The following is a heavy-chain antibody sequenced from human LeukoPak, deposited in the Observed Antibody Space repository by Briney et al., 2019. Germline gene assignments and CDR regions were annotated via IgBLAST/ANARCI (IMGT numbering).Heavy chain of an antibody. CDR2: ISYDGSNK. V-gene: IGHV3-30*04. Sequence: GGSLRLSCAASGFTFSSYAMHWVRQAPGKGLEWVAVISYDGSNKYYADSVKGRFTISRDNSKNTLYLQMNSLRAEDTAVYYCARDPRHSSGWYRDYWGQGTLVIVSS. J-gene: IGHJ4*02. D-gene: IGHD6-19*01. CDR3: ARDPRHSSGWYRDY. CDR1: GFTFSSYA.